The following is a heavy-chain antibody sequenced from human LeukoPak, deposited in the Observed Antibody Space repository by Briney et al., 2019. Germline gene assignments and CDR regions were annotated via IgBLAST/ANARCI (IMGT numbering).Heavy chain of an antibody. CDR3: ARHGGGDPS. CDR2: IYPGDSQT. V-gene: IGHV5-51*01. CDR1: GYSFTSYW. D-gene: IGHD2-21*02. J-gene: IGHJ5*02. Sequence: GAALQISCKASGYSFTSYWIAWVRPMPGKGLEWMGIIYPGDSQTRYSPSFQGQVAMSVDKSTTTASLQWSSLKASDTAMYYCARHGGGDPSWGQGTLVTVSS.